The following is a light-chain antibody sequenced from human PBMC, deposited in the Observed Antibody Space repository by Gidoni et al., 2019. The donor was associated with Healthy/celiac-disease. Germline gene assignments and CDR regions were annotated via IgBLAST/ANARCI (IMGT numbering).Light chain of an antibody. J-gene: IGKJ3*01. CDR3: QQYGSSPKVT. V-gene: IGKV3-20*01. CDR2: GAS. Sequence: EIVLTQSPGTLSLSPRERATLSCRASQSVSSSYLAWYQQKPGQAPRLLIYGASSRATGIPDRFSGSGSGTDFTLTISRLEPEDFAVYYCQQYGSSPKVTFAPGTKVDIK. CDR1: QSVSSSY.